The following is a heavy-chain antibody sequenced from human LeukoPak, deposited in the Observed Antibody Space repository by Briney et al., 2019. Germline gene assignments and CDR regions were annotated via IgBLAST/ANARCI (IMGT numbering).Heavy chain of an antibody. J-gene: IGHJ3*02. CDR2: ISYDGSNK. CDR3: ALERGDAFDI. V-gene: IGHV3-30*04. Sequence: GRSLRLSCAASGFTFSSYAMHWVRQAPGKGLEWVAVISYDGSNKYYTDSVKGRFTISRDNSKNTLYLQMNSLRAEDTAVYYCALERGDAFDIWGQGTMVTVSS. CDR1: GFTFSSYA. D-gene: IGHD1-1*01.